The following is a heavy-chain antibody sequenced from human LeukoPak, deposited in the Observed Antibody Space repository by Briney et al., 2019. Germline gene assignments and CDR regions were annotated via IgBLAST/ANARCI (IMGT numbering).Heavy chain of an antibody. V-gene: IGHV3-7*01. D-gene: IGHD2-2*01. CDR2: IKTDGSEK. Sequence: GGSLRLSCEGSGFTFSNYWMGWVRQAPGKGLQWVANIKTDGSEKYYVDSVKGRFTISRDNAKNSLYLQMNSLRAEDTAVYYCARGIIVVVPAATDAFDIWGQGTMVTVSS. CDR3: ARGIIVVVPAATDAFDI. J-gene: IGHJ3*02. CDR1: GFTFSNYW.